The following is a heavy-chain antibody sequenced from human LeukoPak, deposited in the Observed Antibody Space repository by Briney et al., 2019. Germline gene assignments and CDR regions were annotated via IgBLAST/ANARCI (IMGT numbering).Heavy chain of an antibody. CDR3: ARVPSTGYSYGYGYDY. CDR1: GYTFTGHY. Sequence: ASVKVSCKASGYTFTGHYMHWVRQAPGQGLEWMGWINPNSGGTNYAQKFQGRVTMTRDTSISTAYMELSRLRSDDTAVYYCARVPSTGYSYGYGYDYWGQGTLVTVSS. J-gene: IGHJ4*02. D-gene: IGHD5-18*01. V-gene: IGHV1-2*02. CDR2: INPNSGGT.